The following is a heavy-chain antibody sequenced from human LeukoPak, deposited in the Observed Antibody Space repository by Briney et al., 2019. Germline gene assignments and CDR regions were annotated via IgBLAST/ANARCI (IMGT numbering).Heavy chain of an antibody. J-gene: IGHJ4*02. D-gene: IGHD3-22*01. Sequence: XXXSLTCTVSGGSISSGDYYWSWIRQPPGKGLEWIGYIYYSGSTYYNPSLKSRVTISVDTSKNQFSLKLSSVTAADTAVYYCARGLDYVDYWGQGTLVTVSS. V-gene: IGHV4-30-4*01. CDR1: GGSISSGDYY. CDR2: IYYSGST. CDR3: ARGLDYVDY.